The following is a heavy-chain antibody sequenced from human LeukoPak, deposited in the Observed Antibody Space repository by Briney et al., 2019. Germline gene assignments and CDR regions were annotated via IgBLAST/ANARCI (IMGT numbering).Heavy chain of an antibody. Sequence: ASVKASCKPSGYTFTSYDIKWVRQATGQGLEWMGWMNPNSGNTGYAQKFQGRVTITRNTSISTAYMELSSLRSEDTAVYYCARVGYDFWSGYYTPLDYWGQGTLVTVSS. J-gene: IGHJ4*02. CDR2: MNPNSGNT. CDR3: ARVGYDFWSGYYTPLDY. V-gene: IGHV1-8*03. CDR1: GYTFTSYD. D-gene: IGHD3-3*01.